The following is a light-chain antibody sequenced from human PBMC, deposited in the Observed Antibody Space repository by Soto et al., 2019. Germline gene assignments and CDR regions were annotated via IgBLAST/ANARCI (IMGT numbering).Light chain of an antibody. CDR3: QQYKCPPMWT. CDR2: GAS. J-gene: IGKJ1*01. Sequence: EIVMTQSPATLSVSPGERVTLSCRASQSISSDLAWYQQKPGQAPRLLIYGASTRATGIPARFSGSASGTEFTLTITSLQSEDFAVYFCQQYKCPPMWTFGQGTKVEIK. V-gene: IGKV3-15*01. CDR1: QSISSD.